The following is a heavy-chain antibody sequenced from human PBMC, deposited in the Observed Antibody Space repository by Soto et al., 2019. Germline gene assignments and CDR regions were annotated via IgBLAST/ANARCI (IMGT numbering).Heavy chain of an antibody. V-gene: IGHV3-30*03. CDR3: ASGEGRNGHDTRFDF. D-gene: IGHD5-12*01. CDR2: ISNDGNNK. Sequence: QMQLVESGGGVVRPGGSRRLSGAAPGSTFGTFAIPGVRQAQGKGLGGVADISNDGNNKYYADSVKGRFTIPRDNSQNTVYLQMNGLRAEDTAVHYCASGEGRNGHDTRFDFWGQGTLVTVSS. J-gene: IGHJ4*02. CDR1: GSTFGTFA.